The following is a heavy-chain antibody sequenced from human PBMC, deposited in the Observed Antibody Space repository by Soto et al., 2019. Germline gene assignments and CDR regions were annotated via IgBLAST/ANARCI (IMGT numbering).Heavy chain of an antibody. J-gene: IGHJ4*02. D-gene: IGHD3-10*01. CDR3: ARIRHYYGSGSPIDY. Sequence: SETLSLTCAVYGGSFSGYYWSWIRQPPGKGLEWIGEINHSGSTNYNPSLKSRVTISVDTSKNQFSLKLSSVTAADTAVYYCARIRHYYGSGSPIDYWGQGTLVTVSS. CDR1: GGSFSGYY. V-gene: IGHV4-34*01. CDR2: INHSGST.